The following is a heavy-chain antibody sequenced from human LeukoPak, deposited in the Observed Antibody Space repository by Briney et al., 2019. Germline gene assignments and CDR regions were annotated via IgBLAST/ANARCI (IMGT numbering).Heavy chain of an antibody. J-gene: IGHJ4*02. CDR2: IYTSGST. D-gene: IGHD6-13*01. CDR3: ARESWQQLATFDY. V-gene: IGHV4-4*07. CDR1: GGSISNYY. Sequence: PSETLSLTCTASGGSISNYYWSWIRQPAGKGLEWIGRIYTSGSTNYNPSLKSRVTMSVDTSKNQFSLKLSSVTAADTAVYYCARESWQQLATFDYWGQGTLVTVSS.